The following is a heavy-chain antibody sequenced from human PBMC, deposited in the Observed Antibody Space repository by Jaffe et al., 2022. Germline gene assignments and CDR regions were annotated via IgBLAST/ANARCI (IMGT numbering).Heavy chain of an antibody. CDR1: GGSISSYY. J-gene: IGHJ5*02. D-gene: IGHD6-13*01. CDR2: IYYSGST. V-gene: IGHV4-59*01. CDR3: ARDLYSSSWYAGGNWFDP. Sequence: QVQLQESGPGLVKPSETLSLTCTVSGGSISSYYWSWIRQPPGKGLEWIGYIYYSGSTNYNPSLKSRVTISVDTSKNQFSLKLSSVTAADTAVYYCARDLYSSSWYAGGNWFDPWGQGTLVTVSS.